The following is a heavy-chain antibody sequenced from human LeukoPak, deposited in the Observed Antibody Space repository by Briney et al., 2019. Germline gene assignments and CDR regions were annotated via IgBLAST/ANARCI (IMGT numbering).Heavy chain of an antibody. D-gene: IGHD2-2*02. CDR2: IYSGGST. V-gene: IGHV3-66*01. Sequence: QPGGSLRPSCAASGFTVSSNYMSWVRQAPGKGLEWVSVIYSGGSTYYADSVKGRFTISRDNSKNTLYLQMNSLRAEDTAVYYCARDGYCSSTSCYTYYWGQGTLVTVSS. CDR1: GFTVSSNY. CDR3: ARDGYCSSTSCYTYY. J-gene: IGHJ4*02.